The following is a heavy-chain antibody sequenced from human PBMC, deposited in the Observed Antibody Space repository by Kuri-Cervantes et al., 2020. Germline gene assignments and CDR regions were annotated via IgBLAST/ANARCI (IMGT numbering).Heavy chain of an antibody. V-gene: IGHV1-46*01. Sequence: ASVKVSCKASGCTFTSYYMHWVRQAPGQGLEWMGIINPSGGSTSYAQKFQGRVTMTRDTSTSTVYMELSSLRSEDTAVYYCAKHQSGTWGYSYGMDVWGQGTTVTVSS. J-gene: IGHJ6*02. D-gene: IGHD7-27*01. CDR3: AKHQSGTWGYSYGMDV. CDR2: INPSGGST. CDR1: GCTFTSYY.